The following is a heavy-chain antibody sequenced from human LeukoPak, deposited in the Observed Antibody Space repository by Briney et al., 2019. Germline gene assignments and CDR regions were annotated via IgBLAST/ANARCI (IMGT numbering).Heavy chain of an antibody. CDR3: AREAMAFDI. V-gene: IGHV4-30-4*08. J-gene: IGHJ3*02. CDR2: IYYSGSN. CDR1: GGFISSGDYY. Sequence: SETLSLTCTLSGGFISSGDYYWSWIRQPPGRGREWFGYIYYSGSNYYNPPPKSRVTISVDTSKIQFSLKLSSVTAADTAVYHCAREAMAFDIWGQGTMVTVSS. D-gene: IGHD2-21*01.